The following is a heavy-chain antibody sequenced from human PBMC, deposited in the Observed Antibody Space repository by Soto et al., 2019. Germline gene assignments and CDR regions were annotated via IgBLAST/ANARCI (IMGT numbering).Heavy chain of an antibody. Sequence: EVQLVESGGGLVQPGGSLRLSCEASGFSFSDYWMHWVRQAPGKGLVWVSRINGDGSSTTYAESVRGRFTIARDNGKNTGSRQMNRLGADDTPFYYCVRGGGSPSGALAPSVLDVWGQGTTVPVSS. CDR2: INGDGSST. CDR3: VRGGGSPSGALAPSVLDV. V-gene: IGHV3-74*03. D-gene: IGHD3-10*01. J-gene: IGHJ6*02. CDR1: GFSFSDYW.